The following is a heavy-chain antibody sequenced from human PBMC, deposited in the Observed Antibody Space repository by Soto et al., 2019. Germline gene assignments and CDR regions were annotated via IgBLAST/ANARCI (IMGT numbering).Heavy chain of an antibody. V-gene: IGHV3-64*01. CDR1: GFTFSSYA. D-gene: IGHD3-22*01. J-gene: IGHJ3*02. CDR3: ARARDSSGYYYRLDAFDI. Sequence: GGSLRLSCAASGFTFSSYAMHWVRQAPGKGLEYVSAISSNGGSTYYANSVKGRFTISRDNSKNALYPQMGSLRAEDMAVYYCARARDSSGYYYRLDAFDIWGQGTMVTVSS. CDR2: ISSNGGST.